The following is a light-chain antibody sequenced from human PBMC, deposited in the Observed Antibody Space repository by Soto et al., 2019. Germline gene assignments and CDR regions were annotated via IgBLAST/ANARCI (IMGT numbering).Light chain of an antibody. V-gene: IGLV1-51*01. CDR2: DNN. Sequence: QSVLTQPPSVSAAPGQKVSISCSGSSSNIGNNNVSWYQRFPGTAPRLLIYDNNKRPSGIPDRFSGSKSGTSATLGITGLQTGDEADYYCGTWDSSLSAVVFGGGTQLTVL. CDR1: SSNIGNNN. CDR3: GTWDSSLSAVV. J-gene: IGLJ2*01.